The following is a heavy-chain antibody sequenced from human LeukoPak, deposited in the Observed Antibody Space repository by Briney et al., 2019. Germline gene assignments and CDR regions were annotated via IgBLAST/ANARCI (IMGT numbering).Heavy chain of an antibody. CDR1: GFTFSSYS. J-gene: IGHJ5*02. V-gene: IGHV3-21*01. CDR3: ARAGCTNGVCYRSNWFDP. D-gene: IGHD2-8*01. CDR2: ISSSSSYI. Sequence: GGSLRLSCAASGFTFSSYSMNWVRQAPGKGLEWVSSISSSSSYIYYADLVKGRFTISRDNAKNSLYLQMNSLRAEDTAVYYCARAGCTNGVCYRSNWFDPWGQGTLVTVSS.